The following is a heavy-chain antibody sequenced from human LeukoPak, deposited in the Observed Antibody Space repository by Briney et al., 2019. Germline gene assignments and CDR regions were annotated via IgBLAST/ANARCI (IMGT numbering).Heavy chain of an antibody. CDR2: IYHTGIT. CDR3: ARLKFYDSTGYSPGHYMDV. D-gene: IGHD3-22*01. J-gene: IGHJ6*03. Sequence: SETLSLTCAVSGYSISSNNYWGWIRQPPGKGLEWIGSIYHTGITYYNPSLKSRVTISVDTSKNQFALKLSAVTAADTAVYYCARLKFYDSTGYSPGHYMDVWGRGTTVTVSS. CDR1: GYSISSNNY. V-gene: IGHV4-38-2*01.